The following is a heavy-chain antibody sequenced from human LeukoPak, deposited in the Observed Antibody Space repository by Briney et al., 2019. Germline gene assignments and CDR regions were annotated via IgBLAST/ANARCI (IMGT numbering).Heavy chain of an antibody. V-gene: IGHV1-18*01. Sequence: ASVKVSCKASGYTFTSYGISWVRQAHGQGLEWMGWISAYNGNTNYAQKLQGTGTMTTDTSTSTAYMELRSLRSDDTAVYYCARLLYDYVWGSLSSFDYWGQGTLVTVSS. CDR3: ARLLYDYVWGSLSSFDY. D-gene: IGHD3-16*01. CDR1: GYTFTSYG. J-gene: IGHJ4*02. CDR2: ISAYNGNT.